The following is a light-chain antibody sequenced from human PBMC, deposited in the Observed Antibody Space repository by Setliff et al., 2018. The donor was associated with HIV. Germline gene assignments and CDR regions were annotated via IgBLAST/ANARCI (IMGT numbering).Light chain of an antibody. CDR3: SSYTSSSPYV. CDR1: SSDIGGYNF. Sequence: QSALTQPASVSGSPGQSITISCTGTSSDIGGYNFVSWYQHHPGKAPKFMIYEVSNRPSGVSNRFSGSKSGNTASLTISGLQAEDEADYYCSSYTSSSPYVFGTGTKVTVL. J-gene: IGLJ1*01. V-gene: IGLV2-14*01. CDR2: EVS.